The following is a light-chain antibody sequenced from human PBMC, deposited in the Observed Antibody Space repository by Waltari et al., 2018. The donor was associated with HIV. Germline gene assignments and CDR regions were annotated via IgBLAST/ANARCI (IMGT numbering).Light chain of an antibody. CDR2: AAS. CDR3: QQLNTYPPWT. V-gene: IGKV1-9*01. Sequence: DIQLTQSPSFLSASVGDRVTISCRASQGISSFLAWYQQKPGKAPKPLIYAASTLQNGVPSRFSGSGSGTEFTLTINSLQPEDFATYFCQQLNTYPPWTFGQGTKVEVK. CDR1: QGISSF. J-gene: IGKJ1*01.